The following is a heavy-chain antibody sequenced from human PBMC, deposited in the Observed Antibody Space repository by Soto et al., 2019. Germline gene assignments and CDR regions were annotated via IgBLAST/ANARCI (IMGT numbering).Heavy chain of an antibody. CDR2: INSDGSST. D-gene: IGHD4-17*01. V-gene: IGHV3-74*01. Sequence: EVQLVESGGGLVQPGGSLRLSCAASGFTFSSYWMHWVRQAPGKGLVWVSRINSDGSSTSYADSVKGRFTISRDNAKNTLYLQMNSLRAEDTAVYYCARDPSSTVTPSWGWFDPWGQGTLVTVSS. CDR3: ARDPSSTVTPSWGWFDP. J-gene: IGHJ5*02. CDR1: GFTFSSYW.